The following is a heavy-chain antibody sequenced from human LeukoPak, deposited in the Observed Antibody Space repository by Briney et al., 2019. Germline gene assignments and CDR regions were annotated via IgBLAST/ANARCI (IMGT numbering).Heavy chain of an antibody. V-gene: IGHV3-21*01. Sequence: GGSLRLSCAASGFTFSSYSMNSVRQAPGKGLEWVSSISSSSSYIYYADSVKGRFTISRDNAKNSLYLQMNSLRAEDTAVCYCASAVVVPAAIRDYWGQGTLVTVSS. CDR1: GFTFSSYS. CDR3: ASAVVVPAAIRDY. CDR2: ISSSSSYI. D-gene: IGHD2-2*02. J-gene: IGHJ4*02.